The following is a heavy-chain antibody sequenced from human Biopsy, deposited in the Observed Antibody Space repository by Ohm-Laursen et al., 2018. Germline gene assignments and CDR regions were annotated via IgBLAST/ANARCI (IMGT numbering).Heavy chain of an antibody. Sequence: ASVKVSCNVSGYTLTELSIHWVRQTGGRGLEWMGGFDREERKTVYAEKFQGRVTMTEDTSTDTVYMEVTSLRSDDTAVYYCATGPYYDTRFYYNVRPFDFWGQGTLVTVSS. D-gene: IGHD3-10*01. CDR2: FDREERKT. CDR3: ATGPYYDTRFYYNVRPFDF. J-gene: IGHJ4*02. CDR1: GYTLTELS. V-gene: IGHV1-24*01.